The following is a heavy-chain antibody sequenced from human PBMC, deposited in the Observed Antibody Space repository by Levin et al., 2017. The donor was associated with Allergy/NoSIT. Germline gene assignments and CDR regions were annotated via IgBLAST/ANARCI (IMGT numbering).Heavy chain of an antibody. Sequence: KPGGSLRLSCEASGFSFSSYVMNWIRQAPGRGLEWVSLISFSSSYRYYLDSVRGRFTVSRDNAKNSLYLEMNNLKAEDTAVYYCARDVSGFHAFDIWGQGTMVTVSS. V-gene: IGHV3-21*01. J-gene: IGHJ3*02. CDR3: ARDVSGFHAFDI. CDR1: GFSFSSYV. D-gene: IGHD3-22*01. CDR2: ISFSSSYR.